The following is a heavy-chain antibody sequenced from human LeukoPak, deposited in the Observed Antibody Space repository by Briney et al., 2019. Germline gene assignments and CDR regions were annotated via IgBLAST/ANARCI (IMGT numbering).Heavy chain of an antibody. Sequence: SETLSLTCTVSGASISGSGYYWGWIRQPPGKGREGFVYIYYSGSTNYNPSLKSRDNISVETVKNQFSLTLSSVTAAETVVYYCARRQYYYDSSGYYYSDAFDIWGRGTMVTVSS. D-gene: IGHD3-22*01. CDR3: ARRQYYYDSSGYYYSDAFDI. J-gene: IGHJ3*02. CDR2: IYYSGST. V-gene: IGHV4-61*05. CDR1: GASISGSGYY.